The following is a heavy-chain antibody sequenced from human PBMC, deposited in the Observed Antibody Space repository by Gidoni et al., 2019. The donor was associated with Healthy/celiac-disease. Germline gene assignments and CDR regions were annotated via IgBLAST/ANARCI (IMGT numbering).Heavy chain of an antibody. Sequence: QVQLVESGGGVVQPGRSLRLSCAASGFTFRSYGLHWVRLAPGKGLGWVAVIWYDGSNKYYADSVKGRFTISRDNSKNTLYLQMNSLRAEDTAVYYCARDLTAFSRITGTSGFDYWGQGTLVTVSS. D-gene: IGHD1-20*01. CDR2: IWYDGSNK. CDR1: GFTFRSYG. V-gene: IGHV3-33*01. J-gene: IGHJ4*02. CDR3: ARDLTAFSRITGTSGFDY.